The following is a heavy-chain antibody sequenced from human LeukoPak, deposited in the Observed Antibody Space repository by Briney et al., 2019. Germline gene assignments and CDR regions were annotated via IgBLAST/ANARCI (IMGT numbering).Heavy chain of an antibody. V-gene: IGHV1-18*01. Sequence: ASVKVSCKASGYTFTSYGISWVRQAPGQGLEWMGWISAYNGNTNYAQKLQGRVTMTTDTSTSTAYMELRSLRSDDTAVYYCARCCYDSSGYYYYYYYGMDVWGQGTTVPVSS. J-gene: IGHJ6*02. CDR1: GYTFTSYG. D-gene: IGHD3-22*01. CDR2: ISAYNGNT. CDR3: ARCCYDSSGYYYYYYYGMDV.